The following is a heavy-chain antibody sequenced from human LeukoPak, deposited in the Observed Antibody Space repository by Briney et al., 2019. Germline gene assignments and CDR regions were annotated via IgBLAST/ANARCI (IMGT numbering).Heavy chain of an antibody. CDR3: ARDLELYGDLPDY. CDR1: GGSISSYY. V-gene: IGHV4-59*01. CDR2: IYYSGST. D-gene: IGHD4-17*01. Sequence: ASETLSLTCTVSGGSISSYYWSWIRQPPGKGLEWIGYIYYSGSTNYNPSLKSRVTISVDTSKNQFSLKLSSVTAADTAVYYCARDLELYGDLPDYWGQGTLVTVSS. J-gene: IGHJ4*02.